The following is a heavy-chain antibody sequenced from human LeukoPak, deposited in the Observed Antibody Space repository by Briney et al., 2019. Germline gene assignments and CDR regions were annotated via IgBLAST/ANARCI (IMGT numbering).Heavy chain of an antibody. D-gene: IGHD3-3*01. Sequence: PSETLSLTCTVSGGSISSYYWSWIRQPPGKGLEWIGYIYYSGSTNYNPSLKSRVTISVDTSKNQFSLKLSSVTAADTAVYYCASYDFWSGYWVWGKGTTVTVSS. V-gene: IGHV4-59*08. CDR2: IYYSGST. J-gene: IGHJ6*04. CDR1: GGSISSYY. CDR3: ASYDFWSGYWV.